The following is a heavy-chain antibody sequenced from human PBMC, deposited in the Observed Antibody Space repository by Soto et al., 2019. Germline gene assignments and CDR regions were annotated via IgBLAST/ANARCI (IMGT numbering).Heavy chain of an antibody. V-gene: IGHV4-34*01. J-gene: IGHJ4*02. D-gene: IGHD3-22*01. CDR1: GGSFSGYY. CDR2: INHSGST. CDR3: ARGPFDSSGYHYWIEY. Sequence: SETLSLTCAVYGGSFSGYYWSWIRQPPGKGLEWIGEINHSGSTNYNPSLKSRVTISVDTSKNQFSLKLSSVTAADTAVYYCARGPFDSSGYHYWIEYRGQGTRVTVSS.